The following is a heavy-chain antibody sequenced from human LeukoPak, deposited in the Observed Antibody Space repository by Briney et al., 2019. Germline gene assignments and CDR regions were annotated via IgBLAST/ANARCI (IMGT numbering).Heavy chain of an antibody. V-gene: IGHV4-39*07. CDR1: GGSISSSSYY. D-gene: IGHD5-24*01. CDR2: IYYSGST. CDR3: ARGRDGYNEDWFDP. J-gene: IGHJ5*02. Sequence: PSETLSLTCTVSGGSISSSSYYWGWLRQPPGKGLEWFGSIYYSGSTYYNPSLKSRVTISVDTSKNQFSLKRSSVTAADTAVYYCARGRDGYNEDWFDPWGQGTLVTVSS.